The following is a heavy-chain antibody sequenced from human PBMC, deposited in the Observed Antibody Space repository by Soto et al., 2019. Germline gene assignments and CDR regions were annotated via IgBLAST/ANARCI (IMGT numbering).Heavy chain of an antibody. J-gene: IGHJ4*02. D-gene: IGHD4-17*01. V-gene: IGHV3-33*01. CDR3: ARAGGTTVTGLWHFDS. CDR1: GFTFNTYS. CDR2: IWYDGTQK. Sequence: PWRSLRLSIESSGFTFNTYSMHWVRQPPGKGLEWLAAIWYDGTQKYYADSVKGRFIISRDNSKKTLYLEMNSLRAEDTAVYYCARAGGTTVTGLWHFDSWGQGTLVTVSS.